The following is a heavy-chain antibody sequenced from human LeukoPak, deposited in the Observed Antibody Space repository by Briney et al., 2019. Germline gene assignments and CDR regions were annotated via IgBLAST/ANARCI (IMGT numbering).Heavy chain of an antibody. J-gene: IGHJ4*02. CDR1: GFTFSSYA. Sequence: GGSLRLSCAASGFTFSSYAMRWVRQAPGKGLEWVADISYDGSNKNYADSVKGRFTISRDNSKYTLYLQMDGQRGEDPAVYYCAMGEPLEYSGSYQRDYWGQGNLVTVFS. CDR2: ISYDGSNK. CDR3: AMGEPLEYSGSYQRDY. V-gene: IGHV3-30*01. D-gene: IGHD1-26*01.